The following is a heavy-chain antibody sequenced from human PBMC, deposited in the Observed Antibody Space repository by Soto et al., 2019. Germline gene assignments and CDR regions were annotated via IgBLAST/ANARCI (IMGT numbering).Heavy chain of an antibody. CDR1: GFTFSSSA. V-gene: IGHV3-23*01. Sequence: EVRLLESGGDLIQPGGSLRLSCAASGFTFSSSAMSWVRQAPDKGLEWVSAVGGNSVSTFYADSVKGRFTISKDSSQKTLLLQMNSVRAEDTAVYYCAKARGSSPLWGYYYMDVWGKGTTVTVS. D-gene: IGHD6-6*01. CDR3: AKARGSSPLWGYYYMDV. J-gene: IGHJ6*03. CDR2: VGGNSVST.